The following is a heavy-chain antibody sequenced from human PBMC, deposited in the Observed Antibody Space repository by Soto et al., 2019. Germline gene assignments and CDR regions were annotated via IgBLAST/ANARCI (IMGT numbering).Heavy chain of an antibody. Sequence: GGSLRLSCAASGFTFSSYAMSWVRQAPGKGLEWVSGMSGSYDNIYYTDSVKGRFTISRDNSKNTLDLQMNSLRAEDTAVYYCAKGLHYSGYDYYFDYWGQGTLVTVSS. CDR3: AKGLHYSGYDYYFDY. CDR2: MSGSYDNI. D-gene: IGHD5-12*01. CDR1: GFTFSSYA. V-gene: IGHV3-23*01. J-gene: IGHJ4*02.